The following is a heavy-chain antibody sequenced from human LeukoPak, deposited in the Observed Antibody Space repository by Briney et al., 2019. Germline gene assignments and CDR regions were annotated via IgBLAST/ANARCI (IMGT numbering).Heavy chain of an antibody. J-gene: IGHJ5*02. V-gene: IGHV4-34*01. CDR1: GASFSGYY. D-gene: IGHD4-11*01. Sequence: SETLSLTCAVYGASFSGYYWSWIRQPPAKGLECIGEINDGGTTNYNPSLKSRVSISIDRSKNHFYLILTSVTAADTATYYCARSFYSNYDKWFDPWGQGTLVTVSS. CDR2: INDGGTT. CDR3: ARSFYSNYDKWFDP.